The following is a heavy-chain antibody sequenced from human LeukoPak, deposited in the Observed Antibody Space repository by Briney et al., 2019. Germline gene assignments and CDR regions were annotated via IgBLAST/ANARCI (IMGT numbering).Heavy chain of an antibody. CDR1: GYTFTGYY. J-gene: IGHJ1*01. CDR3: ARGYPRIAAAGKEYFQH. D-gene: IGHD6-13*01. CDR2: INPNSGGT. V-gene: IGHV1-2*02. Sequence: ASVKVSCKASGYTFTGYYMHWVRQAPGQGLEWMGWINPNSGGTNYAQKFQGRVTMTRDTSISTAYMELSRLRSDDTAVYYCARGYPRIAAAGKEYFQHWGQGTLVTVPS.